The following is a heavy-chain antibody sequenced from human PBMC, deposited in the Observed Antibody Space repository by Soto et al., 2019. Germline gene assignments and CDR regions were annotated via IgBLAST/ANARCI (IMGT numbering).Heavy chain of an antibody. Sequence: GGSLRLSCTASGFTFSHYALHWLRQTPGKGLEWVAYTSYHGNTEKYADSVKGRFTISRDNYKKEVYLQMNSLRIEDTAVYYCARVGLNVFRAANDSYNWFEPWGQGTLVTVSS. V-gene: IGHV3-30*04. CDR3: ARVGLNVFRAANDSYNWFEP. CDR1: GFTFSHYA. D-gene: IGHD6-25*01. CDR2: TSYHGNTE. J-gene: IGHJ5*02.